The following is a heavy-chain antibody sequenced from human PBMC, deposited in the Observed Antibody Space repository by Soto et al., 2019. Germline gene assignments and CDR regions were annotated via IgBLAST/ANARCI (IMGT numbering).Heavy chain of an antibody. D-gene: IGHD6-13*01. J-gene: IGHJ5*02. Sequence: SETLSLTCTISGGSISSDYWSWIRQPPGKGLEWIGYIYFSGSTNYNPSLKSRVTISVDTSKNQFSLKLSSVAAADTAVYYCARLIATAGISAWFDPRGQGTLVTVSS. CDR1: GGSISSDY. CDR3: ARLIATAGISAWFDP. CDR2: IYFSGST. V-gene: IGHV4-59*08.